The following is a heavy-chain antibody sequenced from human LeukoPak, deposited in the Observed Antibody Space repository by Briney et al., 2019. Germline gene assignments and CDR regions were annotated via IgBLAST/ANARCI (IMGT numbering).Heavy chain of an antibody. CDR3: AKFRRDIVVVPTAYFDY. V-gene: IGHV3-23*01. CDR2: ISGSGGST. D-gene: IGHD2-2*01. J-gene: IGHJ4*02. Sequence: GGSLRLSCAASGFTFSSYAMSWVRQAPGKGLEWVSAISGSGGSTYYADSVKGRFTISRDNSKNTLYLQMNSLRAEDTAVYYCAKFRRDIVVVPTAYFDYWGQGTLVTVSS. CDR1: GFTFSSYA.